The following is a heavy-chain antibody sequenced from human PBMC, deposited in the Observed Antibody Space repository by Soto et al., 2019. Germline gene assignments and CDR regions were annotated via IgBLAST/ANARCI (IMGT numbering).Heavy chain of an antibody. CDR3: AKISGSSNLDI. D-gene: IGHD1-26*01. V-gene: IGHV3-9*01. J-gene: IGHJ3*02. CDR2: FSWNGGTT. Sequence: EVQLVESGGGLVQPGRSLRLSCAASGFTFDDYGMHWVRQAPGKGLEWVSGFSWNGGTTDYADSVKGRFTISRDNTKSSVYLQMNSLRVDDTALYYCAKISGSSNLDILGQGTMVTVSS. CDR1: GFTFDDYG.